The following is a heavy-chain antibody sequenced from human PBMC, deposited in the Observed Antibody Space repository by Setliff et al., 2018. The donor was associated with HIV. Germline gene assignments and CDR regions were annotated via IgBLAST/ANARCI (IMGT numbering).Heavy chain of an antibody. CDR1: GGSIGIRSYF. V-gene: IGHV4-39*01. CDR2: VYSSGSN. Sequence: SETLSLTCTVSGGSIGIRSYFWGWIRQPPGKGLEWIGSVYSSGSNYYNPSLKSRVTVSVDTSKDQFSLRLSSVTAADTAVYYCASGQWLEHAFDIWGQGTVVTVSS. D-gene: IGHD6-19*01. CDR3: ASGQWLEHAFDI. J-gene: IGHJ3*02.